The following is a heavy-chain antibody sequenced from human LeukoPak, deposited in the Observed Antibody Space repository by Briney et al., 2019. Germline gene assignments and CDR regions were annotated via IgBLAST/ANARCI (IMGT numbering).Heavy chain of an antibody. Sequence: SETLSLICTVSGDSISSSSYYWGWIRQPPGKGLGWDGSIYYSGRTYYNPSLKSRVTISVDTSKHQFSLKLSSVTAADTAVYYCASLGEYGSWFDPWGQGTLVTVSS. CDR2: IYYSGRT. CDR1: GDSISSSSYY. J-gene: IGHJ5*02. V-gene: IGHV4-39*01. D-gene: IGHD3-10*01. CDR3: ASLGEYGSWFDP.